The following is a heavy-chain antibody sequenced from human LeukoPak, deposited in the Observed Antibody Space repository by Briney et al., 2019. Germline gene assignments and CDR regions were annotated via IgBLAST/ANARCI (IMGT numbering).Heavy chain of an antibody. CDR3: ARGRLQLWSFPLPYNHYAIDV. J-gene: IGHJ6*02. V-gene: IGHV4-34*01. D-gene: IGHD5-18*01. CDR1: GESFRGYF. CDR2: SNNFETT. Sequence: SETLSLTCAVSGESFRGYFWTWIRQPPGKGLDWIGESNNFETTDYNPSLKSRVAISVDTSKKQFSLNVRSVTDADTAVYFCARGRLQLWSFPLPYNHYAIDVWGQGTTVTVSS.